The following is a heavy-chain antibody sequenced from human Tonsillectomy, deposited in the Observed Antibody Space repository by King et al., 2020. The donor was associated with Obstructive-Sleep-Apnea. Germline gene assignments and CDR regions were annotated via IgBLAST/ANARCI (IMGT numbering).Heavy chain of an antibody. J-gene: IGHJ4*02. CDR2: MYYSGST. CDR3: VKSSSTYAGSGIRFDF. Sequence: LQLQESGPGLVKPTETLSLTCTVSGGSITSSSYYWDWIRQPPGKGLEWIGFMYYSGSTYYNPSLKSRVTLSVDTSKNQFSLKLTSVTAADAAVYYCVKSSSTYAGSGIRFDFWGQGTLVTVSS. CDR1: GGSITSSSYY. V-gene: IGHV4-39*01. D-gene: IGHD3-10*01.